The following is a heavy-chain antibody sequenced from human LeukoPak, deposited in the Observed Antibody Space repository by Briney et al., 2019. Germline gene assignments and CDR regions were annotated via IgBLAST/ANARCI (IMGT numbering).Heavy chain of an antibody. D-gene: IGHD6-13*01. CDR3: ARDRGQYSTLYYFDY. Sequence: SVKVSCKASGGTFSSYAISWVRQAPGQGLEWMGRIIPILGIANYAQKFQGRVTITADKSTSTAYMELSSLRSEGTAVYYCARDRGQYSTLYYFDYWGQGTLVTVSS. CDR2: IIPILGIA. V-gene: IGHV1-69*04. J-gene: IGHJ4*02. CDR1: GGTFSSYA.